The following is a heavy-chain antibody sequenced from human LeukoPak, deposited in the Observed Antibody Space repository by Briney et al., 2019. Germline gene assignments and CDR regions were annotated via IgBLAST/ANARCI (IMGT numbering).Heavy chain of an antibody. V-gene: IGHV6-1*01. Sequence: SQTLSLTCAISGDSVSSNSAAWSWIRQSPSRGLEWLGRTYYGSKWYNDYAVSMRGRIIINPDTSKNHFFLQLNSVTPEDTGIYYCAGQKNGWIDYWGQGTLVTVSS. D-gene: IGHD6-19*01. CDR2: TYYGSKWYN. CDR1: GDSVSSNSAA. CDR3: AGQKNGWIDY. J-gene: IGHJ4*02.